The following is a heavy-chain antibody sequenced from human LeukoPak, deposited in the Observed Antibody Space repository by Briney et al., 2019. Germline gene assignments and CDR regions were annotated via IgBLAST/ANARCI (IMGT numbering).Heavy chain of an antibody. CDR3: ASRRDGFDI. V-gene: IGHV3-23*01. CDR1: GFTLSSCD. Sequence: GGSLRLSCAASGFTLSSCDMSWVRQAPGKGLEWVSDLSGDSGTTYYADSVKGRFTISRDNSKNTLYLQMSSLRAEDTAVYYCASRRDGFDIWGQGTLVTVAS. D-gene: IGHD5-24*01. CDR2: LSGDSGTT. J-gene: IGHJ3*02.